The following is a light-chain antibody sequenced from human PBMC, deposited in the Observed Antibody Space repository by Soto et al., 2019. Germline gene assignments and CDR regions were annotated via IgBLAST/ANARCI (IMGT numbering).Light chain of an antibody. CDR2: GAS. Sequence: EIVLTQSPATLSLSPGERATLSCRTSQSVRSSHLAWYQQKPGQAPRLLIYGASSRATGIPDRFSGSGSGPDFTLTISRLEPEDFAVYHCQQYSSSPLTSGGGTKVDIK. J-gene: IGKJ4*01. V-gene: IGKV3-20*01. CDR3: QQYSSSPLT. CDR1: QSVRSSH.